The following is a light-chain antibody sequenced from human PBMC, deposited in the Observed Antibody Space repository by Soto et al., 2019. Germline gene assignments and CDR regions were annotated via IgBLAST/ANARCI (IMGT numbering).Light chain of an antibody. Sequence: QSVLTQPASVSGSPGQSITISCTGTSSDIGSYIYVSWYQHHPGKAPKLLIYDVSNRPSGVSNRFSGSKSGNTASLTISGLQVEDEADYFCSTYTSSRTRFGGGTKLTVL. J-gene: IGLJ2*01. CDR1: SSDIGSYIY. CDR3: STYTSSRTR. V-gene: IGLV2-14*03. CDR2: DVS.